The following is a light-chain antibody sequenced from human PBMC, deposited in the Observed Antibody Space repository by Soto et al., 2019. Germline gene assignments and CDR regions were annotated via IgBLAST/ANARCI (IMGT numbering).Light chain of an antibody. CDR1: QSVSSSY. CDR2: CAS. J-gene: IGKJ1*01. Sequence: EIVLTQFPGTLSLSPGERATLSCRASQSVSSSYLAWNQQKPGQAPRLLIYCASSRATGIPDRFSGSGSGTAFTVTIRRLEPEDFVVYYCQQFGSSPWTFGRGTKVES. CDR3: QQFGSSPWT. V-gene: IGKV3-20*01.